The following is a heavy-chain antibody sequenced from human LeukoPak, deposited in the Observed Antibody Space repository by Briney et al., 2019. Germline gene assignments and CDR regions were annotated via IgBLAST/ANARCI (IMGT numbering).Heavy chain of an antibody. CDR2: ISWSGGST. CDR3: ARNYGGYDGTDY. J-gene: IGHJ4*02. V-gene: IGHV3-20*04. Sequence: PGGSVRLSCAASGFTFDVYGMSWVRQAPGKGLEWVSGISWSGGSTAYADSVKGRFSISRDHAKKSLYLQMNSLRVEDTALYYCARNYGGYDGTDYWGQGTLVTVSS. CDR1: GFTFDVYG. D-gene: IGHD5-12*01.